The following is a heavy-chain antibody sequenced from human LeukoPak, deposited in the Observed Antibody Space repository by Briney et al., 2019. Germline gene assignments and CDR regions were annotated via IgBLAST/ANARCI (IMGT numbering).Heavy chain of an antibody. CDR2: ISYDGSNK. J-gene: IGHJ6*02. CDR3: AKEYGYGSGSYGMDV. D-gene: IGHD3-10*01. Sequence: PGGSLRLSCAASGFTFSSYSMNWVRQAPGKGLEWVAVISYDGSNKYYADSVKGRFTISRDNSKNTLYLQMNSLRAEDTAVYYCAKEYGYGSGSYGMDVWGQGTTVTVSS. V-gene: IGHV3-30*18. CDR1: GFTFSSYS.